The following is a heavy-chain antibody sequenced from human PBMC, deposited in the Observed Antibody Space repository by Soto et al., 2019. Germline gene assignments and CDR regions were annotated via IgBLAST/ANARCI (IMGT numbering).Heavy chain of an antibody. V-gene: IGHV1-69*01. J-gene: IGHJ6*02. CDR1: GGTFSSYA. Sequence: QVRLVQSGAEVKKPGSSVKVSCKASGGTFSSYAISWVRQAPGQGLEWMGGIIPIFGTANYAQKFQGRVTITADESTSTAYMELSSLRSEDTAVYYCASCTTPASYYYYGMDVWGQGTTVTVSS. CDR2: IIPIFGTA. D-gene: IGHD2-2*01. CDR3: ASCTTPASYYYYGMDV.